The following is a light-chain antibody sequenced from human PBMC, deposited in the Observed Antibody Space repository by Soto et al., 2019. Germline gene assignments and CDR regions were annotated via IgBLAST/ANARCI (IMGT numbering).Light chain of an antibody. CDR1: QHIARY. CDR3: QQSFSAPWT. Sequence: DFQMTQSPSSLSASVGDRVTITCRASQHIARYLNWYQQKPGKAPKFLIYAASTLQSGVPSRFSGSGSGTEFTLTIDSLQPEDFPTYFCQQSFSAPWTFGQGAKVEVK. CDR2: AAS. V-gene: IGKV1-39*01. J-gene: IGKJ1*01.